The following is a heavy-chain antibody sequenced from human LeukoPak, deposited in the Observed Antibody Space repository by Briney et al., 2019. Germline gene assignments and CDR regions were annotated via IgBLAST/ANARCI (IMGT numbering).Heavy chain of an antibody. CDR3: ARTYSGGYYYFDY. CDR2: IYYSGST. Sequence: ASETLSLTCTVSGGSISSSSYYWGWIRQPPGKGLEWIGSIYYSGSTYYNPSLKSRVTMSVDTSKNQFSLRLSSVTAVDTAVYYCARTYSGGYYYFDYWGQGTLVTVSS. J-gene: IGHJ4*02. V-gene: IGHV4-39*07. CDR1: GGSISSSSYY. D-gene: IGHD1-26*01.